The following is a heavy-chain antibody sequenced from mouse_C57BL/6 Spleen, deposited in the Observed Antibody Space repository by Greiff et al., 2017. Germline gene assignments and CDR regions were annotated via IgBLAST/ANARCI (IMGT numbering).Heavy chain of an antibody. CDR3: AKITTVPYYYAMDC. V-gene: IGHV1-4*01. D-gene: IGHD1-1*01. Sequence: QVQLQQSGAELARPGASVKMSCKASGYTFTSYTIHWVKQRPGQGLEWIGYINPSSGYTKYNQKFKDKATLTADKSSSTAYMQLSSLTSEDSAVYYCAKITTVPYYYAMDCWGQGTSVTVSS. J-gene: IGHJ4*01. CDR2: INPSSGYT. CDR1: GYTFTSYT.